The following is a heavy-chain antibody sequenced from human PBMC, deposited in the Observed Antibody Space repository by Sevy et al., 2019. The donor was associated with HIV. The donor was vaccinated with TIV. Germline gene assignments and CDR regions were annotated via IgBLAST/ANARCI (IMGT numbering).Heavy chain of an antibody. J-gene: IGHJ4*02. D-gene: IGHD2-8*01. CDR2: LSFGCGKI. Sequence: GGSLRLSCAASGFAFYDYSMSWIRQAPGKGLEWVATLSFGCGKINYADSVKGRFTISRDNSKNSFYLQMDNLRVEDTALYYCAGGGCTSAHDYWGQGTRVTVSS. V-gene: IGHV3-23*01. CDR3: AGGGCTSAHDY. CDR1: GFAFYDYS.